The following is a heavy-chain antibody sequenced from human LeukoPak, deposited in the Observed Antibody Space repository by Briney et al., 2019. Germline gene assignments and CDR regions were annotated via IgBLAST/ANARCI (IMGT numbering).Heavy chain of an antibody. V-gene: IGHV4-30-4*08. CDR2: IYYSGST. D-gene: IGHD3-22*01. J-gene: IGHJ4*02. Sequence: ASETLSLTCTVSGGSISSGDYYWTWIRQPPGKGLEWIGYIYYSGSTYYNPSLKSRVTISVDTSKNQFSLKLSSVTAADTAVYYCARERGITMIVGWGQGTLVTVSS. CDR1: GGSISSGDYY. CDR3: ARERGITMIVG.